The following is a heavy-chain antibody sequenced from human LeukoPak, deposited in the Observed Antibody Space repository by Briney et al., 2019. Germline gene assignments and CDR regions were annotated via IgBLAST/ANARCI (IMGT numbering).Heavy chain of an antibody. Sequence: GESLKISCKGSGYSFSNHWTVWVRQMPGKGLEWMGIIYPGDSDTRYSPSFQGQVTTSADTSINTAYLQWSSLKASDTAMYYCAKHGYSSSSPLNWFDPWGQGTLVTVSS. J-gene: IGHJ5*02. CDR3: AKHGYSSSSPLNWFDP. D-gene: IGHD6-6*01. CDR2: IYPGDSDT. CDR1: GYSFSNHW. V-gene: IGHV5-51*01.